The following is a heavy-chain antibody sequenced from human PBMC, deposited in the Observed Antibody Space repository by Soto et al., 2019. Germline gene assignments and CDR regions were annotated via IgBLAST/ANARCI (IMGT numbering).Heavy chain of an antibody. Sequence: QVQLVESGGGVVQPGRSLRLSCAASGFTFSSYGMHWVRQAPGKGLEWVAVISYDGSNKYYADSVKGRFTISRDNSKNTLYLQMNSLRAEDTAVYYCAKDLGIQLWFVGGVVFKGVDYWGQGTLVTVSS. D-gene: IGHD5-18*01. V-gene: IGHV3-30*18. J-gene: IGHJ4*02. CDR2: ISYDGSNK. CDR3: AKDLGIQLWFVGGVVFKGVDY. CDR1: GFTFSSYG.